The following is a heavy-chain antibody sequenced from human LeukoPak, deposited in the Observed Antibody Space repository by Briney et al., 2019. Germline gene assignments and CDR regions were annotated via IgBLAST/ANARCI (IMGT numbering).Heavy chain of an antibody. CDR3: ARDPVVPADGYYLDY. V-gene: IGHV3-21*06. J-gene: IGHJ4*02. CDR2: ISRSSTYI. CDR1: GFTFSSYT. Sequence: PGGSLRLSCAASGFTFSSYTMNWVRQAPGKGLEWVSTISRSSTYIYHADSVKGRFTISRDNAKNSLYLQMNSLRAEDTAVYYCARDPVVPADGYYLDYWGQGALVTVSS. D-gene: IGHD2-2*01.